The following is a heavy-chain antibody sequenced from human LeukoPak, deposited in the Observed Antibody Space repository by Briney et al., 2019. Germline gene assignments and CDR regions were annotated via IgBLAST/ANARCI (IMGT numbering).Heavy chain of an antibody. CDR1: GFTFSSYW. CDR3: ARDPDSAVPIDY. CDR2: IKQDGSEK. V-gene: IGHV3-7*01. Sequence: PGGSLRLSCTASGFTFSSYWMSWVRQAPGKGLEWVAHIKQDGSEKYYVDSVKGRFTISRDNAEHSLYLQMNSLRAEDTAVYYCARDPDSAVPIDYWGQGTLVTVSS. J-gene: IGHJ4*02.